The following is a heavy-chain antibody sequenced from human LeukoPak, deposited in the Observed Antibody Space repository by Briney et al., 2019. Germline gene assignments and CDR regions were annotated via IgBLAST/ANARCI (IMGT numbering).Heavy chain of an antibody. D-gene: IGHD6-25*01. J-gene: IGHJ4*02. CDR2: ISSSGSTI. CDR1: GFTFSSYE. V-gene: IGHV3-48*03. Sequence: GGSLRLSCAASGFTFSSYEMNWARQAPGKGPEWVSYISSSGSTIYYADSVKGRFTISRDNAKNSLYLQMNSLRGEDTAVYYCASWAGTTAGFSGPFDFWGQGTLVTVSS. CDR3: ASWAGTTAGFSGPFDF.